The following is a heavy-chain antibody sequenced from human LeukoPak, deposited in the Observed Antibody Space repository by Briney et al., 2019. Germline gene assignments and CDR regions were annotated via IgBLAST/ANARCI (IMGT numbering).Heavy chain of an antibody. J-gene: IGHJ4*02. CDR3: ARDHLVGIVVVTYYFDY. D-gene: IGHD3-22*01. Sequence: ASVTVSCKASGYTFTSYAMHWVRQAPGQRLEWMGWINAGNGNTKYSQKFQGRVTITRDTSASTAYMELSSLRSEDTAVYYCARDHLVGIVVVTYYFDYWGQGTLVTVSS. CDR2: INAGNGNT. V-gene: IGHV1-3*01. CDR1: GYTFTSYA.